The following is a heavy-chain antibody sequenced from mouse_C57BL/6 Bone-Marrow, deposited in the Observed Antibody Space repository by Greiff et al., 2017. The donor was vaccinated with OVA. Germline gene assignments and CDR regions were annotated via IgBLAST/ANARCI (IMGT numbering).Heavy chain of an antibody. V-gene: IGHV1-7*01. CDR3: ARTTIVTNYFDY. J-gene: IGHJ2*01. CDR2: INPSSGYT. D-gene: IGHD2-5*01. CDR1: GYTFTSYW. Sequence: VQLQESGAELAKPGASVKLSCKASGYTFTSYWMPWVKQRPGQGLAWIGYINPSSGYTKYNQKFKDKATLTADKSSSTAYMQLSSLTYEDSAVYYCARTTIVTNYFDYWGQGTTLTVSS.